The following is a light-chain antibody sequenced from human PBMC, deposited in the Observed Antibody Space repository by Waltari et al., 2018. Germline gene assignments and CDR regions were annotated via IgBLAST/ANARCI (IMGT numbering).Light chain of an antibody. V-gene: IGKV1-39*01. J-gene: IGKJ3*01. CDR3: QQNYISPFT. Sequence: DIQLTQSRSPLSASVGDRIAITCRTSQSIRNYLNWYQQKPGKAPNLLIYAASNWPAGVPYRFSGSGSVTDFTLTISSLQPEDFATYYCQQNYISPFTFGPGTRVDIK. CDR1: QSIRNY. CDR2: AAS.